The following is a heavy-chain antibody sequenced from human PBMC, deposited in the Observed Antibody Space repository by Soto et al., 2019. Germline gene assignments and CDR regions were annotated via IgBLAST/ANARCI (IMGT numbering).Heavy chain of an antibody. D-gene: IGHD5-18*01. CDR1: GGSISSYY. J-gene: IGHJ4*02. V-gene: IGHV4-59*08. Sequence: PSETLSLTCTVSGGSISSYYWSWIRQPPGKGLEWIGYIYYSGSTNYNPSLKSRVTISVDTSKNQFSLKLSSVTAADTAVYYCAADTAMDFDYWGQGTLVTVSS. CDR2: IYYSGST. CDR3: AADTAMDFDY.